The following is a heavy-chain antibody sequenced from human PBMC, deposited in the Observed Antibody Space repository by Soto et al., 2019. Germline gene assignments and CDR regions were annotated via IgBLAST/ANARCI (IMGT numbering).Heavy chain of an antibody. CDR1: GFTFSSYA. D-gene: IGHD1-1*01. CDR2: ISYDGSNK. V-gene: IGHV3-30-3*01. Sequence: QVQLVESGGGVVQPGRSLRLSCAASGFTFSSYAMHWVRQAPGKGLEWVAVISYDGSNKYYADSVKGRFTISRDNSKNTLYLQMNGRRAEDTAVYCCASEGVNWHDCVYGGQGTLVTVSS. CDR3: ASEGVNWHDCVY. J-gene: IGHJ4*02.